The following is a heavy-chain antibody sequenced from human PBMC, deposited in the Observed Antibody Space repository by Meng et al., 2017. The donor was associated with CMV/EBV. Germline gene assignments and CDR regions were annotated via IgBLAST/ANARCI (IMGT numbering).Heavy chain of an antibody. CDR1: GGTFSSYA. Sequence: SGGTFSSYAISWVRQAPGQWLEWMGGIIPIFGTANYAQKFQGRVTITTDESTSTAYMELSSLRSEDTAVYYCARHPAEMVAASYFQHWGQGTLVTVSS. CDR2: IIPIFGTA. D-gene: IGHD2-15*01. V-gene: IGHV1-69*05. CDR3: ARHPAEMVAASYFQH. J-gene: IGHJ1*01.